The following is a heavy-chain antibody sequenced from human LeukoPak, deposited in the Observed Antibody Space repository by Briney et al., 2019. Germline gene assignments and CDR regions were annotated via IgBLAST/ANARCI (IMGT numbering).Heavy chain of an antibody. CDR1: GGTFSSYA. CDR2: IIPIFGTA. CDR3: ARSNYYDSSGYHLDY. D-gene: IGHD3-22*01. Sequence: SVKVSCKASGGTFSSYAISWVRQAPGQGLEWMGRIIPIFGTANYAQKSQGRVTITTDESTSTAYMELSSLRSEDTAVYYCARSNYYDSSGYHLDYWGQGTLVTVSS. J-gene: IGHJ4*02. V-gene: IGHV1-69*05.